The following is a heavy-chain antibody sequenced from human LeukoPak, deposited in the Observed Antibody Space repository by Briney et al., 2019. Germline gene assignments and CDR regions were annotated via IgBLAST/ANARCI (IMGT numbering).Heavy chain of an antibody. Sequence: SETLSLTCAVYGGSFSGYYWSWLRQPPGKGLEWSGEINHSGSTNYNPSLKSRVTISLDTSKNQFSLKLSSLTAADTAVYYFARGMSQTSRGYSYGSPVSGWYGDYWGQGTLVTVSS. V-gene: IGHV4-34*01. D-gene: IGHD5-18*01. J-gene: IGHJ4*02. CDR1: GGSFSGYY. CDR2: INHSGST. CDR3: ARGMSQTSRGYSYGSPVSGWYGDY.